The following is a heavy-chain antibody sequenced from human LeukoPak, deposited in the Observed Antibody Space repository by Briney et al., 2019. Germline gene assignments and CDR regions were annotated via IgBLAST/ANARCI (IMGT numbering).Heavy chain of an antibody. CDR1: DGPFGGYY. V-gene: IGHV4-34*01. Sequence: SETLSLTCAVPDGPFGGYYWSWVRQSPGKGLEWIGEINHFGHTYYNESLRSRVAISVDTSKNQFSLKLSSVTAADTAVYYCARDVNPVRGVINYWGQGTLVTVSS. CDR3: ARDVNPVRGVINY. CDR2: INHFGHT. J-gene: IGHJ4*02. D-gene: IGHD3-10*02.